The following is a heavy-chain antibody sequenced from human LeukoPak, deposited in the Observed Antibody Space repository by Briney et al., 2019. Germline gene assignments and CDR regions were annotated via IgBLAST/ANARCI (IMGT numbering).Heavy chain of an antibody. CDR1: SGSISSSSYY. Sequence: SETLSLTCTVSSGSISSSSYYWGWIRQPPGKGLQWIGTIYYNGATQYNPSLKSRVTISVDTSKNQFSLKLSSVTAADTAVYYCARTRGEYYFDYWGQGTLVTVSS. CDR2: IYYNGAT. V-gene: IGHV4-39*07. D-gene: IGHD2-21*01. J-gene: IGHJ4*02. CDR3: ARTRGEYYFDY.